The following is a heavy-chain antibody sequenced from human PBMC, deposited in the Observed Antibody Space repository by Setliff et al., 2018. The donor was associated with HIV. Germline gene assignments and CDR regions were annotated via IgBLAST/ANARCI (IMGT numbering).Heavy chain of an antibody. D-gene: IGHD6-13*01. CDR1: GYSFTSYW. CDR3: ATDVALAGPFHH. J-gene: IGHJ1*01. Sequence: GESLKISCQGSGYSFTSYWIGWVRQMPGKGLEWMGIIYPGDSNTRYSPSFQGQVTISADKSISTAFLQWNSLKASDTAMYYCATDVALAGPFHHWGRGTLVTVSS. CDR2: IYPGDSNT. V-gene: IGHV5-51*01.